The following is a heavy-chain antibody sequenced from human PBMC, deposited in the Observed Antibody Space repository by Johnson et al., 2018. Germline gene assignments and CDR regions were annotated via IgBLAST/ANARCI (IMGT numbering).Heavy chain of an antibody. D-gene: IGHD6-13*01. Sequence: QVQLQESGPGLVKPSETLSLTCTVSGGSISSYYWSWIRQPPGKGLEWIGYIYYSGSTNYKPALKSRVTLSVDTSKNQFSPKLGSVTAADPAVYYCAREGAAAGTSSYYYDMDVGGDVATVTVSS. CDR1: GGSISSYY. V-gene: IGHV4-59*01. J-gene: IGHJ6*03. CDR2: IYYSGST. CDR3: AREGAAAGTSSYYYDMDV.